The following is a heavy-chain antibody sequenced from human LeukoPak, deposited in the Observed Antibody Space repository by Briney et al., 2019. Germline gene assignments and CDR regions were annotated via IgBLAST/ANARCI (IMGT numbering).Heavy chain of an antibody. J-gene: IGHJ6*02. V-gene: IGHV3-15*01. CDR1: GFTFSNAW. Sequence: MSGGSLRLSCAASGFTFSNAWMSWVRQAPGKGLEWVGRIKSKTDGGTTDYAAPVKGRFTISRDDSKNTLYLQMNSLKTEDTAVYYCTTDMLPLEWLGYYYYGMDVWGQGTTVTVSS. CDR2: IKSKTDGGTT. CDR3: TTDMLPLEWLGYYYYGMDV. D-gene: IGHD3-3*01.